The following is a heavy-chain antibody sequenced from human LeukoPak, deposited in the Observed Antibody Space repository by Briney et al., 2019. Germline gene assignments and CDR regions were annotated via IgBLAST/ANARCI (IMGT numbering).Heavy chain of an antibody. D-gene: IGHD3-10*01. CDR1: GFTFSTSA. Sequence: PGGSLTLSCTASGFTFSTSAMTWVRQAPGKGLDWVSAIGASGGSTYYADSVKGRCTISRDNSKPTLYLQMNSLRAEDTAVDYCTRTMGYIDYWGQGTLVTGS. CDR2: IGASGGST. V-gene: IGHV3-23*01. J-gene: IGHJ4*02. CDR3: TRTMGYIDY.